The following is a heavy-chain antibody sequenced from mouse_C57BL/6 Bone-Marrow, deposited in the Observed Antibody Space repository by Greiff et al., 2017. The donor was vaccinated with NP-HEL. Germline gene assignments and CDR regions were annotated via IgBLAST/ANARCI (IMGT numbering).Heavy chain of an antibody. CDR3: ARYYYSNYEGYFDV. J-gene: IGHJ1*03. CDR1: GYTFTSYG. Sequence: VQLQQSGAELARPGASVKLSCKASGYTFTSYGISWVKQRTGQGLEWIGEIYPRSGNTYYNEKFKGKATLTADKSSSTAYMELRSLTSEDSAVYFCARYYYSNYEGYFDVWGTGTTVTVSS. V-gene: IGHV1-81*01. D-gene: IGHD2-5*01. CDR2: IYPRSGNT.